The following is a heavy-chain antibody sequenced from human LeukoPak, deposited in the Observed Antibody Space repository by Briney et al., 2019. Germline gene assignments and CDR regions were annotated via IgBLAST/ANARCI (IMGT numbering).Heavy chain of an antibody. D-gene: IGHD4-17*01. V-gene: IGHV3-48*04. Sequence: GGSLRLSCAASGFTFSSYSMNWVRQAPGKGLEWVSYISSSSSTIYYADSVKGRFTISRGNAKNSLYLQMNSLRAEDTAVYYCARGNENDYGDYDGIDYWGQGTLVTVSS. CDR2: ISSSSSTI. CDR1: GFTFSSYS. J-gene: IGHJ4*02. CDR3: ARGNENDYGDYDGIDY.